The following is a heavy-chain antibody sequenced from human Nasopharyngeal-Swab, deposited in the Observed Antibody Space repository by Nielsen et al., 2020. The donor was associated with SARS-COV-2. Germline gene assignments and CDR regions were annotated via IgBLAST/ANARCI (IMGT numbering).Heavy chain of an antibody. CDR2: IYHSGST. CDR3: ARQVVVETHNFDY. D-gene: IGHD2-21*01. J-gene: IGHJ4*02. V-gene: IGHV4-4*02. CDR1: GGSISSSNW. Sequence: SETLSLTCAVSGGSISSSNWWSWVRQPPGKGLEWIGEIYHSGSTNYNPSLKSRVTISVDTSKNQFSLKLSSVTAADTAVYYCARQVVVETHNFDYWGQGTLVTVSS.